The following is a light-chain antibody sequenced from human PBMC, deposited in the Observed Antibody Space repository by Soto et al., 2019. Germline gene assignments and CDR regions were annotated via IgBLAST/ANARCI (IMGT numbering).Light chain of an antibody. J-gene: IGKJ1*01. CDR3: QQYSSYST. CDR1: QNINTW. Sequence: IPMTQSPSTLSASVGDRVTITCRASQNINTWLAWYQQKPGKAPRLLIYRASSLENGVPSRFGGRGSGTHFIFTISSLQPDDSATYYCQQYSSYSTFGQGTKVQIK. V-gene: IGKV1-5*03. CDR2: RAS.